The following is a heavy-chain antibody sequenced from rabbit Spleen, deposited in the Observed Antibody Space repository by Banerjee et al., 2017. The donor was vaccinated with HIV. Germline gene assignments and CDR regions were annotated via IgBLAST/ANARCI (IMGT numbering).Heavy chain of an antibody. V-gene: IGHV1S40*01. D-gene: IGHD6-1*01. CDR1: GIDFSSTYY. Sequence: QSLEESGGDLVKPGASLTLTCTASGIDFSSTYYMCWVRQAPGKGLEWIGCIYTGSSDSTYYASWAKGRFTITKTSSTTVTLQMTSLTAADTATYFCARSHYTNYYGTDYTRDLWGQGTLVTVS. J-gene: IGHJ4*01. CDR2: IYTGSSDST. CDR3: ARSHYTNYYGTDYTRDL.